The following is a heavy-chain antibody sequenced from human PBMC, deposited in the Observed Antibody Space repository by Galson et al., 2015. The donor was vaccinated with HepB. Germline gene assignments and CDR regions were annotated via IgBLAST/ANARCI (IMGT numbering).Heavy chain of an antibody. CDR2: ISAYNGNT. V-gene: IGHV1-18*04. CDR3: ARGPDSSGYYEDLWD. J-gene: IGHJ4*02. D-gene: IGHD3-22*01. CDR1: GYTFTSYG. Sequence: SVKVSCKASGYTFTSYGISWVRQAPGQGLEWMGWISAYNGNTNYAQKLQGRVTMTTDTSTSTAYTELRSLRSDDTAVYYCARGPDSSGYYEDLWDWGQGTLVTVSS.